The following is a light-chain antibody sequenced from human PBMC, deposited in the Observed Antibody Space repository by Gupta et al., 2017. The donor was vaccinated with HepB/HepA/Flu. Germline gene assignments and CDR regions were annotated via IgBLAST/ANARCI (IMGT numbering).Light chain of an antibody. CDR1: SSDVGGYNY. CDR3: YYYAGSYTLGV. V-gene: IGLV2-11*01. CDR2: EVS. Sequence: QSALTQPRSVSGSPGQSVTISCTGTSSDVGGYNYVSWYQQHPGKAPKLMIYEVSKRPSGVPDRFSGSKAGNTAYPTTLGLPAEEEADDDGYYYAGSYTLGVFGGGTKLTVL. J-gene: IGLJ3*02.